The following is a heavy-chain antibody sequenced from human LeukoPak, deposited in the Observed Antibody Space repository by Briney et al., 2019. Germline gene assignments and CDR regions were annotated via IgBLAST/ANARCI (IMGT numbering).Heavy chain of an antibody. CDR1: GGSISSGDYY. J-gene: IGHJ6*02. D-gene: IGHD5-12*01. V-gene: IGHV4-30-4*08. CDR2: IYYSGST. Sequence: PSQTLSLTCTVSGGSISSGDYYWSWIRQPPGKGLEWIGYIYYSGSTYYNPSLKSRVTISVDTSKNEFSLKLSSVTAADTAVYYGDRRRIVATTPISYGMDVWGQGTTVTVSS. CDR3: DRRRIVATTPISYGMDV.